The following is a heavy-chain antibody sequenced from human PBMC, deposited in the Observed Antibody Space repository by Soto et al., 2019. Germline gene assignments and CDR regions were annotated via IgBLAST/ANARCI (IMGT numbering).Heavy chain of an antibody. CDR2: IIPILDVL. CDR3: ARGSEGSGTESAFHF. CDR1: GGTFSTYT. J-gene: IGHJ3*01. V-gene: IGHV1-69*02. Sequence: QVHLVQSGAEVKKPGSSVKVSCNTSGGTFSTYTVSWVRQAPGQGLEWIGRIIPILDVLTYAQKFQGRVTITADKSTSTAYLELTSLKSEDTAMYYCARGSEGSGTESAFHFWGQGTMVTVSS. D-gene: IGHD2-2*01.